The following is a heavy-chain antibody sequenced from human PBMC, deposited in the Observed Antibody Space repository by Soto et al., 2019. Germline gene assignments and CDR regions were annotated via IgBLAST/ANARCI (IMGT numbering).Heavy chain of an antibody. CDR2: IHYSGST. CDR3: ARDARAEALVSSSMGNWVDP. Sequence: QVQLQESGPGLVKPAETLSLTCTVSGGSVRSDPYYWSWIRQPPGKGLEWIGFIHYSGSTKYNPSLKTRVRISFETAKDQSSRNRSSVTAADTALYYCARDARAEALVSSSMGNWVDPWCQGTLFTVSS. CDR1: GGSVRSDPYY. V-gene: IGHV4-61*01. J-gene: IGHJ5*02. D-gene: IGHD5-18*01.